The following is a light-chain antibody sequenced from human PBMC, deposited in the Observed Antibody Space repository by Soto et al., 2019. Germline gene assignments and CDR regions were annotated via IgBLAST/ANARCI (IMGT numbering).Light chain of an antibody. Sequence: EIVLTQSPATLSLSPGERATLSCRASQSVSSYLAWYQQKPGQAPRLLIYDASNRATGITARFCGSGSGTDFPLTISSLEPEEFAAYYCQQRSNWPRGTFGQGTKLEIK. CDR1: QSVSSY. V-gene: IGKV3-11*01. CDR3: QQRSNWPRGT. J-gene: IGKJ2*01. CDR2: DAS.